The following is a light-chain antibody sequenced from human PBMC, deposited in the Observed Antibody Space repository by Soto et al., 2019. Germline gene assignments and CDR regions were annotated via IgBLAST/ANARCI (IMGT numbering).Light chain of an antibody. CDR2: DAS. J-gene: IGKJ2*01. V-gene: IGKV3-11*01. Sequence: DIVLTQSPATLSVSPGGRATLSCRASQSVSSYLGWYQQKPGQAPRLLIYDASNRATGIPARFSGSGSGTDFTLTIGSLEPEDFAVYYCQQRSNWPYTFGQGTKLEIK. CDR3: QQRSNWPYT. CDR1: QSVSSY.